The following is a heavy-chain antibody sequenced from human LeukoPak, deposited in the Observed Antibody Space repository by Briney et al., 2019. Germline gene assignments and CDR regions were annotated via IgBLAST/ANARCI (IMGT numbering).Heavy chain of an antibody. CDR1: GYTFTGYY. J-gene: IGHJ4*02. V-gene: IGHV1-2*02. CDR3: ARVRPLYYYGSGSYLGY. D-gene: IGHD3-10*01. Sequence: ASVKVSCKASGYTFTGYYMHWVRQAPGQGLEWMGWINPNSGGTNYAQKFQGRVTMTRDTSISTAYMELSRLRSDDTAVYYCARVRPLYYYGSGSYLGYWGQGTLVTVSS. CDR2: INPNSGGT.